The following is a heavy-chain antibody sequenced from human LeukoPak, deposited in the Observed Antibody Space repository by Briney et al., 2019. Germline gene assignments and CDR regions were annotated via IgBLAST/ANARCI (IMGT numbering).Heavy chain of an antibody. J-gene: IGHJ4*02. D-gene: IGHD5-12*01. V-gene: IGHV3-23*01. Sequence: PGGSLRLSCAASGFTFSDYAMSWVRQAPGKGLEWVSVISGSGGSTYYADSVKGRFTISRDNSKNTLYLQMSSLSAEDTAVYFRANRGFSGSLDNWGQGTLVTVSS. CDR1: GFTFSDYA. CDR3: ANRGFSGSLDN. CDR2: ISGSGGST.